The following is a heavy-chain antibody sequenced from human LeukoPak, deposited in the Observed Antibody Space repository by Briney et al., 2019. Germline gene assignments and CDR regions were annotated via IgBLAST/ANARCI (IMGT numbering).Heavy chain of an antibody. CDR1: GYSFTSYW. D-gene: IGHD3-22*01. CDR2: IYPGDSDT. J-gene: IGHJ4*02. Sequence: GESLKISCKGSGYSFTSYWIGWVRQMPGKGLEWMGIIYPGDSDTRYSPSFQGQVTISADKSISTAYLQWSSLKASDTAMYYCARLEKGYYDSSGAFDYWGQGTLVTVSS. V-gene: IGHV5-51*01. CDR3: ARLEKGYYDSSGAFDY.